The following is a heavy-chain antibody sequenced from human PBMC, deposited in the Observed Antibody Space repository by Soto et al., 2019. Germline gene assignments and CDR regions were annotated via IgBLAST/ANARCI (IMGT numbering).Heavy chain of an antibody. CDR3: AMSFEAVFDS. CDR2: ISVYNGNT. V-gene: IGHV1-18*01. J-gene: IGHJ4*02. Sequence: QVQLVKYGAEVKKAGASMKVSCKASGYTFTNYGLAWVRQAPGQGLEWMGWISVYNGNTRYTQKCQGRFTNTTDSSTSTAYMVLSSLRSDDTALYYSAMSFEAVFDSLRKATLVTVSS. CDR1: GYTFTNYG. D-gene: IGHD3-10*02.